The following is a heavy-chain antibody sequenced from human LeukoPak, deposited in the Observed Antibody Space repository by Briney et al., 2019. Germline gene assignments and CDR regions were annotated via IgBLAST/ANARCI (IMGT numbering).Heavy chain of an antibody. Sequence: SVKVSCKASGGTFSSYAISWVRQAPGQGLEWMGGIIPIFGTADYAQKFQGRVTITADKSTSTAYMELSSLRSEDTAVYYCASCRGSSWYEFDYWGQGTLVTVSS. CDR3: ASCRGSSWYEFDY. V-gene: IGHV1-69*06. J-gene: IGHJ4*02. CDR2: IIPIFGTA. D-gene: IGHD6-13*01. CDR1: GGTFSSYA.